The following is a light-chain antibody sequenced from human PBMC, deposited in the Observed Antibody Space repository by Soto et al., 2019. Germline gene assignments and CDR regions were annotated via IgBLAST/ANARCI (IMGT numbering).Light chain of an antibody. Sequence: EIVLTQSPGTLSLSPGERATLSCRASQSVSSSYLAWYQQKPGQAPRLLISGASGRATGIPVRFSSGGSETDFTLTISRLEPEDFAVYYCQQYGSSVLTFGGGTKVDIK. CDR2: GAS. CDR1: QSVSSSY. V-gene: IGKV3-20*01. CDR3: QQYGSSVLT. J-gene: IGKJ4*01.